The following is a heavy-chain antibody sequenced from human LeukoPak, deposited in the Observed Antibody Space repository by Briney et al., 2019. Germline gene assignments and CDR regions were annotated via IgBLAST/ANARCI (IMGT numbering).Heavy chain of an antibody. CDR3: ARKYSGYDYHYYFDY. J-gene: IGHJ4*02. V-gene: IGHV1-2*02. CDR1: GYTFTGYY. D-gene: IGHD5-12*01. CDR2: INPNSGGT. Sequence: ASVKVSCKASGYTFTGYYMHWVRQAPGQGLEWMGWINPNSGGTNYAQKFQGRVTMTRDTSISTAYMELSRLRSDDTAVYYCARKYSGYDYHYYFDYWGQGTLVTVSS.